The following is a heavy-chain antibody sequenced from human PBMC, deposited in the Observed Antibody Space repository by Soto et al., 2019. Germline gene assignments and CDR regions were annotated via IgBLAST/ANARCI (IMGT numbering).Heavy chain of an antibody. D-gene: IGHD2-15*01. CDR3: ARGRVVVVAPTYWFDP. CDR1: GGSISSCGYY. CDR2: IYYSGST. V-gene: IGHV4-31*03. J-gene: IGHJ5*02. Sequence: PSETLSLTCTVSGGSISSCGYYWSWIRQHPGKGLEWIGYIYYSGSTYYNPSLKSRVTISVDTSKNQFSLKLISVTAADTAVYYCARGRVVVVAPTYWFDPWGQGTLVTVSS.